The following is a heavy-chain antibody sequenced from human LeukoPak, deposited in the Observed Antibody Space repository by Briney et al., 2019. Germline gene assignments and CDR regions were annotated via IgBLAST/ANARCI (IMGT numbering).Heavy chain of an antibody. D-gene: IGHD3-10*01. Sequence: ASVKVSCKASGGTFSSYAISWVRQAPGQGLEWMGRIIPILGIANYAQKFQGRVTITADKSTSTLYMELSSLTSEDTAVYYCARASGSSAVPFDYWGQGTLVTVSS. CDR2: IIPILGIA. CDR3: ARASGSSAVPFDY. V-gene: IGHV1-69*04. CDR1: GGTFSSYA. J-gene: IGHJ4*02.